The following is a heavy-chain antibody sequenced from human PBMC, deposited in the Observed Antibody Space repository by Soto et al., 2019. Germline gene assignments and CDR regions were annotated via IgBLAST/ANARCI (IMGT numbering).Heavy chain of an antibody. CDR2: IYDSGST. CDR3: AASYYGILTGHGAFDI. D-gene: IGHD3-9*01. CDR1: GGSICHFY. J-gene: IGHJ3*02. V-gene: IGHV4-59*07. Sequence: SDTLSLTCTVSGGSICHFYWSWIRQSPGKGLEWLGYIYDSGSTSYNPSLRSRVTMSMDTSKTQFSLNLSSVTAADTAVYFCAASYYGILTGHGAFDIWGHGTMVS.